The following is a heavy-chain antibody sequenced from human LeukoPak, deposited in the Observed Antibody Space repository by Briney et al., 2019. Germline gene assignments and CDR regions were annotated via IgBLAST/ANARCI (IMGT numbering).Heavy chain of an antibody. D-gene: IGHD6-13*01. CDR3: ARGGDSSSWYGWFDP. CDR2: INPNTGVT. V-gene: IGHV1-2*02. Sequence: ASVKVSCKASGYTFTSYYMHWVRQAPGQGLEWMGWINPNTGVTMYAQNFQGRVTMTRDTSISTAYMGLSRLRSDDTAVYYCARGGDSSSWYGWFDPWGQGTLVTVSS. CDR1: GYTFTSYY. J-gene: IGHJ5*02.